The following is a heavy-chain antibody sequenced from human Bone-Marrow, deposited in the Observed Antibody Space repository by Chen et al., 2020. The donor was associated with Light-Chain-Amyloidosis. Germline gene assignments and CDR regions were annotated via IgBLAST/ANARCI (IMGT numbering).Heavy chain of an antibody. V-gene: IGHV1-69*01. CDR2: VIPILDTP. CDR1: GGTFSSFP. D-gene: IGHD2-15*01. CDR3: ARVPRVLAAHALDI. J-gene: IGHJ3*02. Sequence: QVQLVQSGAEVKKPGSSVKVSCRTSGGTFSSFPIIWVRQAPGQGLEWVGGVIPILDTPTYAQKFQGRVTITEDDSTSTAYMELRSLTSEDTAVYFCARVPRVLAAHALDIWGQGTIVSVSS.